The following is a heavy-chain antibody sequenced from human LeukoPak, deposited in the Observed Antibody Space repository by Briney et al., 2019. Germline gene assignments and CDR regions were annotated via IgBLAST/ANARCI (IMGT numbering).Heavy chain of an antibody. Sequence: PSETLSLTCTVSGGSISSYYWSWIRQPPGKGLEWIGYIYYGGSTNYNPSLKSRVTISVDTSKNQFSLKLSSVTAADTAVYYCARYSGYDSVSYYYGMDVWGQGTTVTVSS. CDR3: ARYSGYDSVSYYYGMDV. D-gene: IGHD5-12*01. CDR1: GGSISSYY. CDR2: IYYGGST. J-gene: IGHJ6*02. V-gene: IGHV4-59*08.